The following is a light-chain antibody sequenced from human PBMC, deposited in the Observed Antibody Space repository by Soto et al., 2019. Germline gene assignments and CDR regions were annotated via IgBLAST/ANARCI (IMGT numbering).Light chain of an antibody. J-gene: IGKJ1*01. CDR1: QSVNTNY. CDR2: RTS. CDR3: QQYGTSPQT. V-gene: IGKV3-20*01. Sequence: IVLTQSPGTVSLSPGERATLSCRASQSVNTNYLAWYQQKPGQAPRLLIYRTSTRATGIPDRFSGGGSGTDFTLTISRLAPEEFAVYYCQQYGTSPQTFGQGTKVDIK.